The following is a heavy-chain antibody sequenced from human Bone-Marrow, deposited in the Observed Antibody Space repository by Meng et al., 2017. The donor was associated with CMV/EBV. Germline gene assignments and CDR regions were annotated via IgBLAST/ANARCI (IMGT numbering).Heavy chain of an antibody. D-gene: IGHD5-12*01. CDR1: GGSISSSSYY. CDR3: ARGVATGGNFHM. V-gene: IGHV4-39*07. CDR2: IYYSGST. Sequence: GSLRLSCTVSGGSISSSSYYWGWIRQPPGKGLEWIGSIYYSGSTYYNPSLKSRVTISVDTSKNQFSLKLSSVTAADTAVYFCARGVATGGNFHMWDQGTMATVSS. J-gene: IGHJ3*02.